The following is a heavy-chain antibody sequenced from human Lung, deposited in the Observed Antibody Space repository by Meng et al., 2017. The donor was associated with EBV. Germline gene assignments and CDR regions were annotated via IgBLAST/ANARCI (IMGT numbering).Heavy chain of an antibody. J-gene: IGHJ5*02. V-gene: IGHV1-18*01. CDR3: ARDLPGGTKGTWLDL. CDR1: GYIVNNYG. Sequence: QVQLWQSSAQVNTPVAVVKDSFKASGYIVNNYGVSWVRQAPGQGPEWMVWISAYNGNTNYAQNFQGRFTMTTDTSTSTAYMELRSLRSDDTVVYYCARDLPGGTKGTWLDLWGQGTLVTVSS. CDR2: ISAYNGNT. D-gene: IGHD1-14*01.